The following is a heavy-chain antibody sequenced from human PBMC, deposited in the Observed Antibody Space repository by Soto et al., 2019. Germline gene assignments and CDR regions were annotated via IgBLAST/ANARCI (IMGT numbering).Heavy chain of an antibody. V-gene: IGHV1-69*13. J-gene: IGHJ5*02. Sequence: SVKVSCKASGGTFSSYAISWVRQAPGQGLEWMGGIIPIFGTANYAQKFQGRVTITADESTSTAYMELSSLRSEDTAVYYCARTLEYSSSSFWFDPWGQGTLVTVSS. D-gene: IGHD6-6*01. CDR3: ARTLEYSSSSFWFDP. CDR1: GGTFSSYA. CDR2: IIPIFGTA.